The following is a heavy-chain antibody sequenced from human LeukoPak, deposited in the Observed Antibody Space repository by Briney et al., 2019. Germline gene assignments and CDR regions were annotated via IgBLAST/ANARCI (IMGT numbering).Heavy chain of an antibody. CDR2: IYYSGST. Sequence: PSETLSLTCTVSGGSISSSSYYWGWIRQPPGKGLEWIGSIYYSGSTYYNPSLKGRVTMSVDTSKNDFSLKLSSVAAADTAIYYCVRDMNPTHYFDYWGQGTLVTVSS. CDR1: GGSISSSSYY. CDR3: VRDMNPTHYFDY. D-gene: IGHD3-16*01. J-gene: IGHJ4*02. V-gene: IGHV4-39*02.